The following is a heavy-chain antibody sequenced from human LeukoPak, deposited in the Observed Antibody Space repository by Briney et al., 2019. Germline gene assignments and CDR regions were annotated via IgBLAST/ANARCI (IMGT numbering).Heavy chain of an antibody. CDR3: AGLGTYSSSWLPPDY. Sequence: ASVKVSCKASGYTFNSYGINWVRQAPGQGLEWMGWISAYNGKTNYAQKFQGRVTTTTDTSTSTAYMELRSLRSDDTAMYYCAGLGTYSSSWLPPDYWGQGTLVTVSS. CDR1: GYTFNSYG. J-gene: IGHJ4*02. CDR2: ISAYNGKT. D-gene: IGHD6-13*01. V-gene: IGHV1-18*01.